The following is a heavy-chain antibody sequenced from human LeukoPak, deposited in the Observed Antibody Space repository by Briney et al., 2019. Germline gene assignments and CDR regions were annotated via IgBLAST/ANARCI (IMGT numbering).Heavy chain of an antibody. CDR3: AKERRGENVWGSYRDAFDM. CDR2: IWSDGTNE. D-gene: IGHD3-16*02. V-gene: IGHV3-33*06. CDR1: GFAFSTYG. J-gene: IGHJ3*02. Sequence: PGGSLRLSCTASGFAFSTYGMHWVRRAPGQGLEWVAVIWSDGTNERYADSVKGRFTISRDNSKNTLFLQMNSLRAEDTAVYYCAKERRGENVWGSYRDAFDMWGQGTMVTVSS.